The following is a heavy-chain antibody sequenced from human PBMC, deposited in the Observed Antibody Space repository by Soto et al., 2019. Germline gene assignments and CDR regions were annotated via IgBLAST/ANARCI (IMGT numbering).Heavy chain of an antibody. CDR3: ARPMPQLGSNFGFGL. J-gene: IGHJ6*02. CDR2: ISTSGTTI. Sequence: GGSLRLSCADSGFTFSSYEMNWVRKAPGQGLELVSYISTSGTTIYYAQSVKGRFTISREDAKNSLYLQINSLRVEDTAVYYCARPMPQLGSNFGFGLWGQGTTVTVSS. CDR1: GFTFSSYE. D-gene: IGHD6-13*01. V-gene: IGHV3-48*03.